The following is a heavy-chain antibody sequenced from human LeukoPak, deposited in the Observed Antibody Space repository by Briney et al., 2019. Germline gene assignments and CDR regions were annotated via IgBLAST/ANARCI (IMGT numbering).Heavy chain of an antibody. CDR1: GYTFTSYY. J-gene: IGHJ4*02. D-gene: IGHD1-1*01. V-gene: IGHV1-46*01. CDR3: ARLGNEGRPFDY. Sequence: GASVKVSCKASGYTFTSYYMHWVRQAPGQGLEWMGIINPSGGSTSYAQKFQGRVTMTRDTSTSTVYMGLSSLRSEDTAVYYCARLGNEGRPFDYWGQGTLVTVSS. CDR2: INPSGGST.